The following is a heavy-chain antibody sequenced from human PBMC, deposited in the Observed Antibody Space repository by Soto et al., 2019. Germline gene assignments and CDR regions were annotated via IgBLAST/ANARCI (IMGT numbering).Heavy chain of an antibody. CDR2: IYYSGSP. D-gene: IGHD6-13*01. J-gene: IGHJ6*02. CDR1: GGSISGYD. CDR3: ARSIAAAGHYYYYGMDV. V-gene: IGHV4-59*12. Sequence: PSETLSLTCTVSGGSISGYDWSWIRQPPGKGLEWIGYIYYSGSPNYNPSLKRRVTISVDTSKNTLYLQMNSLRAEDTAVYYCARSIAAAGHYYYYGMDVWGQGTTVTVSS.